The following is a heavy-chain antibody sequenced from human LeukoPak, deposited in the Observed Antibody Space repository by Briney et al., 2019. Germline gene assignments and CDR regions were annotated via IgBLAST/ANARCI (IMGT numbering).Heavy chain of an antibody. CDR1: GGSMSSSNW. J-gene: IGHJ4*02. V-gene: IGHV4-4*02. CDR3: ARETRNYYDSPAYYSFDY. D-gene: IGHD3-22*01. Sequence: SGTLSLTCAVSGGSMSSSNWWSWVRQPQGKGLEWIGEIYHSGSTNYNPSLKSRVTVSVDTTKNQFSLKLSSVTAADTAVYYCARETRNYYDSPAYYSFDYWGQGTLVTVPS. CDR2: IYHSGST.